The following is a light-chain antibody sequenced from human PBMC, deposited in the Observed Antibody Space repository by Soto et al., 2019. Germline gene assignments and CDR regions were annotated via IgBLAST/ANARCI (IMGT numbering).Light chain of an antibody. CDR3: QQYGSSPST. Sequence: EIVLTQSPGTLSLSPGERATLSCRASESVSSSFLAWYQQRLGQAPRLLIYGASSRATGIPDRFSGSGSGTDFTLTISRLEPEDFAVYYCQQYGSSPSTFGQGTKVDNK. CDR1: ESVSSSF. V-gene: IGKV3-20*01. J-gene: IGKJ1*01. CDR2: GAS.